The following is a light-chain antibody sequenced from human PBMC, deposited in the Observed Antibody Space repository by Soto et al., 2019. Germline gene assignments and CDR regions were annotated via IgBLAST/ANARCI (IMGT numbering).Light chain of an antibody. V-gene: IGKV2-28*01. CDR1: QSLLHSNGYSY. J-gene: IGKJ2*01. CDR2: MVS. Sequence: DIVLTQSPLSLPVTPGEPASISCRSSQSLLHSNGYSYLDWYLQKPGQSPQLLIYMVSNRASGVPDRFSGSGSGTDFTLKISRVEAEDVGVYYCMQALQARTFGQGTKLEI. CDR3: MQALQART.